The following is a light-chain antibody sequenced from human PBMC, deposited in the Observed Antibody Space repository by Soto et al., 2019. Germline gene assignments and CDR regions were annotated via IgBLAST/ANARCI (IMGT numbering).Light chain of an antibody. CDR2: GAS. CDR1: QSVSSSY. Sequence: EIVLTQSPGTLSLSPGERATLSCRASQSVSSSYLAWYQQKPGQAPRLLIYGASSRATGIPDMFRGSGSGTEFTLTISRLEPKDFAVYYCQQYGSPSWTFGEGTKVEIK. CDR3: QQYGSPSWT. V-gene: IGKV3-20*01. J-gene: IGKJ1*01.